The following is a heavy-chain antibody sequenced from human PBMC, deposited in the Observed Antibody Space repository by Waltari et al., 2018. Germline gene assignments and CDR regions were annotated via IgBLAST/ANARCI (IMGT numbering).Heavy chain of an antibody. CDR3: ARGSSGYFVLDY. D-gene: IGHD3-22*01. Sequence: QVQLVQSGAEVKKPGSSVKVSCKASGGTFSSYAISWVRQAPGQGLEWMGGIIPILGIANYAQKFQGRVTITADESTSTAYMELSSLRSEDTAVYYSARGSSGYFVLDYWGQGTLVTVSS. CDR1: GGTFSSYA. J-gene: IGHJ4*02. CDR2: IIPILGIA. V-gene: IGHV1-69*04.